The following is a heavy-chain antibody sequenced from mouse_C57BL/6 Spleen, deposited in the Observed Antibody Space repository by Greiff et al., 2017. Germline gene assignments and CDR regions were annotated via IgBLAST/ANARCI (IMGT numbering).Heavy chain of an antibody. J-gene: IGHJ2*01. V-gene: IGHV1-64*01. D-gene: IGHD2-1*01. CDR3: ATYPYGNYVDY. Sequence: VQLQQPGAELVKPGASVKLSCKASGYTFTSYWLHWVKQRPGQGLEWIGMIHPNSGSTNYNEKFKSKATLTVDKSSSTAYMQLSSLTSEDSAVYYCATYPYGNYVDYWGQGTTLTVSS. CDR1: GYTFTSYW. CDR2: IHPNSGST.